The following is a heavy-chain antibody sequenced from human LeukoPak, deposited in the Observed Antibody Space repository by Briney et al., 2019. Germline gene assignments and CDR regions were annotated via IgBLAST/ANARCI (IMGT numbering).Heavy chain of an antibody. CDR3: TRENWDHFSGHTCYGGFDL. Sequence: GGSLRLSCAASGFTFSHYGMHWVRLAPGKGLEWVSAIWYDGSKAYSTDSVKGRFTISRDNSKNTLNLQMNSLTGEDTAVYYCTRENWDHFSGHTCYGGFDLWGKGTMVTVSA. J-gene: IGHJ3*01. CDR1: GFTFSHYG. D-gene: IGHD2-15*01. CDR2: IWYDGSKA. V-gene: IGHV3-33*01.